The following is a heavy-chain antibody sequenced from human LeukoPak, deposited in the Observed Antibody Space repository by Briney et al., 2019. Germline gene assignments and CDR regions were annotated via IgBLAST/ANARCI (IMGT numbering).Heavy chain of an antibody. Sequence: GASVKVSCKASGYTFTGYYMHWVRQAPGQGLEWMGWMNPNSGNTGYAQKFQGKVTMTRNTSISTAYMELSSLRSEDTAVYYCATYRQVLLPFESWGQGTLVTVSS. V-gene: IGHV1-8*02. CDR3: ATYRQVLLPFES. D-gene: IGHD2-8*02. CDR2: MNPNSGNT. J-gene: IGHJ4*02. CDR1: GYTFTGYY.